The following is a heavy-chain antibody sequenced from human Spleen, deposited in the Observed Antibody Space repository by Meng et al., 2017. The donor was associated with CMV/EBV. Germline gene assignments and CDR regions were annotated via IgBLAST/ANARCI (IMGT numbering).Heavy chain of an antibody. V-gene: IGHV3-23*01. Sequence: GGSLRLSCAASGFTFSRYAMSWVRQAPGKGLEWVSSLSGSGASTYHADSVKGRLTISRDNSKNTLYLQMNSLRAEDTAVYYCARTSSSWTVQGLDYWGQGTLVTVSS. J-gene: IGHJ4*02. CDR1: GFTFSRYA. CDR2: LSGSGAST. CDR3: ARTSSSWTVQGLDY. D-gene: IGHD6-13*01.